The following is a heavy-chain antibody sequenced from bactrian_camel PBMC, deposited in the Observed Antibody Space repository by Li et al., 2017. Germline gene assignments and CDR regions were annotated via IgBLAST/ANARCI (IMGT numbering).Heavy chain of an antibody. CDR3: SSEAAPERDSWMGY. J-gene: IGHJ6*01. CDR1: GFTLGTCG. V-gene: IGHV3S2*01. CDR2: IHTGNGAT. D-gene: IGHD6*01. Sequence: ESLGFFVHPWGSLRLSCTASGFTLGTCGMSWVRQFPGKGLEWVSSIHTGNGATNSVDSVKGRFTISRDNTKNILYLQMNSLKSEDTALYYCSSEAAPERDSWMGYWGQGTQVTVS.